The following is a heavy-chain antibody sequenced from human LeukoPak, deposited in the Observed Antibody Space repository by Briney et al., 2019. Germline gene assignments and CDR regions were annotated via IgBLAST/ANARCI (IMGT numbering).Heavy chain of an antibody. D-gene: IGHD1-26*01. CDR3: ARDSGSRRYYFDY. J-gene: IGHJ4*02. CDR1: GFTFSSYA. Sequence: GGSLRLSCAASGFTFSSYAMSWVRQAPGKGLEWVSAISGSGGSTYYADSVKGRFTISRDNSKNSLYLQMNSLRAEDTAVYYCARDSGSRRYYFDYWGQGTLVTVSS. CDR2: ISGSGGST. V-gene: IGHV3-23*01.